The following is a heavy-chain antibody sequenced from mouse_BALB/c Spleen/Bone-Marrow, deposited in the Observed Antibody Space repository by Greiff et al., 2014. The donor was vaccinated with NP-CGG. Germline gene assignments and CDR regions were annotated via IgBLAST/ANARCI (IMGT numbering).Heavy chain of an antibody. V-gene: IGHV5-6*01. J-gene: IGHJ4*01. CDR1: GFTFSRYG. Sequence: EVMLVESGGDLVKPGGSLKLSCAASGFTFSRYGMSWVRQTPDKRLEWVANISSGGSYTYYPDSVKGRFTISRDNAKNTLYLHMSSLKSGDTAMYYCARQYGNLGVMDYWGQGTSVTVSS. D-gene: IGHD2-1*01. CDR3: ARQYGNLGVMDY. CDR2: ISSGGSYT.